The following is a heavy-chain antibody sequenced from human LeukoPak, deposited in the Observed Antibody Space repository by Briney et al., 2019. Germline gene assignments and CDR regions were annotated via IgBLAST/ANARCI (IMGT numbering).Heavy chain of an antibody. V-gene: IGHV3-33*01. CDR3: ARDRAAADLDY. J-gene: IGHJ4*02. CDR2: IWYDGSNK. D-gene: IGHD6-13*01. CDR1: GFTVSSYG. Sequence: GRSLRLSCAASGFTVSSYGMHWVRQAPGKGLEWVAVIWYDGSNKFYADSVKGRFTISRDNSKNTLYLQMNSLRAEDTAVYYCARDRAAADLDYWGQGTLVTVSS.